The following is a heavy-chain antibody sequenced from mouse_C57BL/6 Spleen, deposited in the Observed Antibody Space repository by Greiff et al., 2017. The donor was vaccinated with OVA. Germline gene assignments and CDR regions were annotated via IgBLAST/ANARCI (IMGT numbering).Heavy chain of an antibody. J-gene: IGHJ2*01. V-gene: IGHV1-50*01. Sequence: VQLQQPGAELVKPGASVKLSCKASGYTFTSYWMQWVKQRPGQGLEWIGEIDPSDSYTNYNQKFKGKATLTVDTSSSTAYMQLSSLTSEDSAVYYCARGNYGSRYFDYWGQGTTLTVAS. CDR1: GYTFTSYW. CDR3: ARGNYGSRYFDY. CDR2: IDPSDSYT. D-gene: IGHD1-1*01.